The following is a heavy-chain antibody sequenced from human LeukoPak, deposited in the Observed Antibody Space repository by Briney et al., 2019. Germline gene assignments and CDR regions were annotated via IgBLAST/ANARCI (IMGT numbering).Heavy chain of an antibody. J-gene: IGHJ4*02. D-gene: IGHD2-2*01. CDR3: VSFYETY. CDR1: GFTFSRHW. V-gene: IGHV3-7*01. CDR2: INQDGDEK. Sequence: GGSLRLSCAASGFTFSRHWMTWVRQAPGKGLEWVATINQDGDEKYYVDSVKGRFTISRDNAKNTVYLQMNNLRAEDTAVYYCVSFYETYWGRGTLVTVSS.